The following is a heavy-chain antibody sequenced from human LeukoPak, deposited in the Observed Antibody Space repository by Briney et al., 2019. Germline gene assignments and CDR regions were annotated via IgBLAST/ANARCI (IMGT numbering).Heavy chain of an antibody. D-gene: IGHD6-13*01. V-gene: IGHV4-4*07. CDR1: GASISTYS. CDR3: ACSRSYGSNDF. J-gene: IGHJ4*02. CDR2: IYTTGIT. Sequence: SETLSLTCTVSGASISTYSWSWVRQPAGQGLEWIGRIYTTGITNYNPSLKSRITMSVETSRTQFSLKLSSVTAADRAVYYCACSRSYGSNDFWGQGTLATVSS.